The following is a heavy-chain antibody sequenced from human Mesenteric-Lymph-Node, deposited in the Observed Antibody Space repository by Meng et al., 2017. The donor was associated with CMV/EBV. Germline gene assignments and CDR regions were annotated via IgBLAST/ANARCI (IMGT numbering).Heavy chain of an antibody. CDR1: GFTFSSYS. D-gene: IGHD5-18*01. V-gene: IGHV3-21*01. J-gene: IGHJ6*02. Sequence: GESLKISCVASGFTFSSYSMNWVRQAPGKGLEWVSSISSSSSYIYDADSVKGRFTISRDNAKNSLYLQMNSLRAEDTAVYYCARISADTAIEPPVNYGMDVWGQGTTVTVSS. CDR3: ARISADTAIEPPVNYGMDV. CDR2: ISSSSSYI.